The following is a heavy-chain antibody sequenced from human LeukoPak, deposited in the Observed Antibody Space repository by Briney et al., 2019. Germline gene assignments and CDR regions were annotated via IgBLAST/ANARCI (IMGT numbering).Heavy chain of an antibody. D-gene: IGHD6-13*01. CDR2: ISAYNGNT. CDR1: GYTFTSYG. Sequence: ASVKVSCKASGYTFTSYGISWVRQAPGQGLEWMGWISAYNGNTNYAQKLQGRVTMTTDTSTSTAYMELGSLRSDDTAVYYCARGGDEKSSSWYYYYYGMDVWGQGTTVTVS. CDR3: ARGGDEKSSSWYYYYYGMDV. J-gene: IGHJ6*02. V-gene: IGHV1-18*01.